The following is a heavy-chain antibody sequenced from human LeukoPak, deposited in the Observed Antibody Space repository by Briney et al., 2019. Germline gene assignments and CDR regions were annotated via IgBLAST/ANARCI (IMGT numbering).Heavy chain of an antibody. Sequence: GGSLRLSCAASGLTFTSYSMHWVRQAPGKGLEWVASISSRSNYIYYGDSLRGRVTISRDNAKNSVFLQMNSLRAEDTAVYYCARVYYGSGSLHYYYYYVDVWGKGTTVTTSS. CDR2: ISSRSNYI. D-gene: IGHD3-10*01. J-gene: IGHJ6*03. CDR3: ARVYYGSGSLHYYYYYVDV. V-gene: IGHV3-21*04. CDR1: GLTFTSYS.